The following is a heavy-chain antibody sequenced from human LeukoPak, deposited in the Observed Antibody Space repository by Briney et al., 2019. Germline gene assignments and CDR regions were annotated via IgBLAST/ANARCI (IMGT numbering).Heavy chain of an antibody. J-gene: IGHJ4*02. D-gene: IGHD4-11*01. CDR3: ATRNAHPFDY. Sequence: ASVKVSCKASGYTFTSYYMHWVRQAPGQGLEWMGIINPSGGSTSYAQKFQGRVTMTRDTSTSTAYMELSSLRSEDTAVYYCATRNAHPFDYWGQGTLVTVSS. CDR2: INPSGGST. V-gene: IGHV1-46*03. CDR1: GYTFTSYY.